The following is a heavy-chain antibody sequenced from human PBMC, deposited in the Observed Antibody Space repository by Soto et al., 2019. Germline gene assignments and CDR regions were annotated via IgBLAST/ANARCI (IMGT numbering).Heavy chain of an antibody. CDR3: TSNYYGSGFYYYGMDV. J-gene: IGHJ6*02. D-gene: IGHD3-10*01. CDR2: IRSKAYGGTT. V-gene: IGHV3-49*04. Sequence: GGSLRLSCIASGITFDDYAMNWVRQAPGKGLEWVGFIRSKAYGGTTQYAASVKGRFTISRDDSKSIAYLQMNSLKTEDTAIYYCTSNYYGSGFYYYGMDVWGQGTTVTVSS. CDR1: GITFDDYA.